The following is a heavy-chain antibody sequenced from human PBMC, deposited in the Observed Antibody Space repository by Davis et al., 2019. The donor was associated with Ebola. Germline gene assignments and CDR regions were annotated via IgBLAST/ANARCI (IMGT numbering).Heavy chain of an antibody. Sequence: SETLSLTCTVSGGSISSYYWSWIRQPPGKGLEWIGYIYYSGSTNYNPSLKSRVTISVDTSKNQFSLRLSSVTAADTAVYYCARGPNYDDYYFDYWGQGILVTVSS. D-gene: IGHD3-3*01. CDR1: GGSISSYY. CDR3: ARGPNYDDYYFDY. J-gene: IGHJ4*02. V-gene: IGHV4-59*01. CDR2: IYYSGST.